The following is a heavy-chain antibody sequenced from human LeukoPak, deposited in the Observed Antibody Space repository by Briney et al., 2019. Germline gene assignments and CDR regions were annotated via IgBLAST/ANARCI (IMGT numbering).Heavy chain of an antibody. J-gene: IGHJ4*02. CDR2: IIPIFGTA. D-gene: IGHD3-22*01. V-gene: IGHV1-69*13. CDR3: ARDPYYYDSSGYPKEPYFDY. CDR1: GGTFSSYA. Sequence: SVKVSCKASGGTFSSYAISWVRQAPGQGLEWMGGIIPIFGTANYAQKFQGRVTITADESTSTAYMELSSLRSEDTAVYYCARDPYYYDSSGYPKEPYFDYWGQGTLVTVSS.